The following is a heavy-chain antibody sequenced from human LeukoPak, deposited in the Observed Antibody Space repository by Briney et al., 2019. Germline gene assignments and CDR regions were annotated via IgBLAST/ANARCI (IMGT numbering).Heavy chain of an antibody. CDR1: GGSIGAYY. D-gene: IGHD2-15*01. J-gene: IGHJ5*02. Sequence: SETLSLTCTVSGGSIGAYYWTWIRQPPGQGLEWIGRIYYTGSTTYNPSLRSRVTMSVATPKAQFSLNLSSVTAADTAIYFCARGFTGIGWFDPWGQGMQVTVSS. V-gene: IGHV4-4*07. CDR3: ARGFTGIGWFDP. CDR2: IYYTGST.